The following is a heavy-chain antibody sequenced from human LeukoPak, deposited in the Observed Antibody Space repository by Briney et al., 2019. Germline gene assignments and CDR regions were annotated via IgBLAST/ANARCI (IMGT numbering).Heavy chain of an antibody. V-gene: IGHV4-39*07. J-gene: IGHJ5*02. CDR3: ARDQYGSGTGSANWFDP. CDR1: GGSISSSSYY. Sequence: SETLSLTCTVSGGSISSSSYYWGWIRQPPGQGLEWIGSIYYSGSTYYNPSLKSRVTISVDTSKNQFSLKLSSVTAADTAVYYCARDQYGSGTGSANWFDPWGQGTLVTVSS. CDR2: IYYSGST. D-gene: IGHD3-10*01.